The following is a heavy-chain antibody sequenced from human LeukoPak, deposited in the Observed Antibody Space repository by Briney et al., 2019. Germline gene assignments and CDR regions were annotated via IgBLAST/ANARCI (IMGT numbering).Heavy chain of an antibody. Sequence: PGGSLTLSCSASGFTFAAYGIHWVRQAPGKGLEWVTFVRYDGSQKYYADSVEGRFTISRDNSKDTVYVEMKRLTTDDTAVYYCAKGQETWGTEQDAFDIWGQGTRVTVSS. V-gene: IGHV3-30*02. CDR3: AKGQETWGTEQDAFDI. CDR1: GFTFAAYG. D-gene: IGHD7-27*01. CDR2: VRYDGSQK. J-gene: IGHJ3*02.